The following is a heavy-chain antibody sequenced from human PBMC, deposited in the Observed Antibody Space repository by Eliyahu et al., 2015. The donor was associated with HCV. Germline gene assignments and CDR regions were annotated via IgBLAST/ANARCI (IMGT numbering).Heavy chain of an antibody. CDR3: AKDRRVSPKWYFDL. CDR1: GFTFTPYA. CDR2: ISDXGGST. J-gene: IGHJ2*01. Sequence: EVQLLESGGGLVQPGGSLRLSXAAXGFTFTPYAMRWVRQAPGXGLGXVSAISDXGGSTYYADSVKGRFTISRDNSKNTLYLQMNSLRGEDTAVYYCAKDRRVSPKWYFDLWGRGTLVTVSS. D-gene: IGHD2-8*01. V-gene: IGHV3-23*01.